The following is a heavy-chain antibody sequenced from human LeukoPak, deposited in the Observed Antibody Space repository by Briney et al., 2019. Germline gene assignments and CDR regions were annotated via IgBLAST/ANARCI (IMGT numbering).Heavy chain of an antibody. J-gene: IGHJ4*02. D-gene: IGHD3-9*01. Sequence: VASVKVSCKASGYTFTSYGMSWVRQAPGQGLEWMGWITTYSGDTKYAQKVQGRVTMTTDTSTSTAYMELRSLRSDDTAVYYCARHLRDTLTGFDYWGQGALVTVSS. CDR3: ARHLRDTLTGFDY. CDR2: ITTYSGDT. V-gene: IGHV1-18*01. CDR1: GYTFTSYG.